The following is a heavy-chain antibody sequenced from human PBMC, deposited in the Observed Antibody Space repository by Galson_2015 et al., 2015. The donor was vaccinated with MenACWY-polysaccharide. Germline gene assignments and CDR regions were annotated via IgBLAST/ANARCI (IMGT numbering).Heavy chain of an antibody. CDR2: ISDSGGRT. CDR1: GFTFSTYP. J-gene: IGHJ6*02. CDR3: ASEDAYYYGMDV. V-gene: IGHV3-23*01. Sequence: SLRLSCAASGFTFSTYPMSWARQAPGKGLEWVSRISDSGGRTFYADSVKGRLTISRDNSKNMLYLQMNSLRVDDAAVYYCASEDAYYYGMDVWGQGTTVTVSS.